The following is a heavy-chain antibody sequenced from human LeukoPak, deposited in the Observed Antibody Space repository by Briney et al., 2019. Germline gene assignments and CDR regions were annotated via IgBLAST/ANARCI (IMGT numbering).Heavy chain of an antibody. V-gene: IGHV3-30*18. CDR2: ISYEGGTQ. CDR3: AKEGTRHVSTWYDL. Sequence: GGSLRLSYTASGVTLSPSGMHWVRQAPGKGLEWVAVISYEGGTQHYADSVKGRFIISRDNPRNTLYLQMNILRTEDTAVYYCAKEGTRHVSTWYDLWRQGTQVIVSS. J-gene: IGHJ5*02. D-gene: IGHD3-10*01. CDR1: GVTLSPSG.